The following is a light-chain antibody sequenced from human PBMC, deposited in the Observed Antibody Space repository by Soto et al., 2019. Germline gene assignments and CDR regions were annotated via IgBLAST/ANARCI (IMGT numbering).Light chain of an antibody. CDR3: SSYTSSSSV. J-gene: IGLJ1*01. CDR1: SSDVGGYSY. CDR2: DVS. Sequence: QSVLTQPAYVSGSHGQSIAISCTESSSDVGGYSYVSWYQQHPGKAPKLIIYDVSNRPSGVSNRFSGSKSGNTASLTISGLQAEDEADYYCSSYTSSSSVFGTGTQLTVL. V-gene: IGLV2-14*01.